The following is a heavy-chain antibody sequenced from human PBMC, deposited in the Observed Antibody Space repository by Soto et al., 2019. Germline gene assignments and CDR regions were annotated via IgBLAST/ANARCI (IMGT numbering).Heavy chain of an antibody. CDR2: IVPSLDTT. Sequence: QVHLVQSGTEVKNPGSSVKVSCKASGGTFSSSGFSWVRQAPGHGLEWMGMIVPSLDTTNYAQKFQARVTIAAEEVTSAAYMELRSLRSEDTAVYYCARWPQPRYTADPYAVDVWCQGTRVIVSS. D-gene: IGHD3-16*02. CDR1: GGTFSSSG. J-gene: IGHJ6*02. CDR3: ARWPQPRYTADPYAVDV. V-gene: IGHV1-69*11.